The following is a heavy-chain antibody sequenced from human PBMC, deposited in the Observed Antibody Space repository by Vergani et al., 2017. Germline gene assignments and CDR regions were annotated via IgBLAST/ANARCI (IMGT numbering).Heavy chain of an antibody. V-gene: IGHV1-69*04. CDR2: IIPILGIA. CDR3: ARSSLYDYIWGSYRTFDY. CDR1: GGTFSSYA. D-gene: IGHD3-16*02. Sequence: QVQLVQSGAEVKKPGSSVKVSCKASGGTFSSYAISWVRQAPGQGLEWMGRIIPILGIANYAQKFQGRVTMTRDTSISTAYMELSRLRSDDTAVYYCARSSLYDYIWGSYRTFDYWGQGTLVTVSS. J-gene: IGHJ4*02.